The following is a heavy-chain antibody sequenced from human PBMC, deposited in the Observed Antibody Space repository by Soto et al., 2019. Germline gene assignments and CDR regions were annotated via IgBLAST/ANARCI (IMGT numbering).Heavy chain of an antibody. Sequence: SETLSLTCAVSGGSISSGGYSWSWIRQPPGKGLEWIGYIYHSGSTYYNPSLKSRVTISVDTSKNQFSLRLMSLTAADTAVYYCARDQGVAAAGITWFDPWGQGSLVTVSS. V-gene: IGHV4-30-2*01. J-gene: IGHJ5*02. CDR3: ARDQGVAAAGITWFDP. D-gene: IGHD6-13*01. CDR1: GGSISSGGYS. CDR2: IYHSGST.